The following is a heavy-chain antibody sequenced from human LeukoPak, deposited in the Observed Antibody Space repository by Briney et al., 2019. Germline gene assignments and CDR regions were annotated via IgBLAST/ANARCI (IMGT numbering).Heavy chain of an antibody. CDR1: GYTFTSNW. CDR2: IYPHDSDT. CDR3: VRHPFDY. V-gene: IGHV5-51*01. Sequence: GESLQISCKGSGYTFTSNWIGWVRPMPGKGLEWMAIIYPHDSDTRYSPSFQGQVTISVDKSFNTAYLQWSSLKASDTAMYYCVRHPFDYWGQGTLVTVSS. J-gene: IGHJ4*02.